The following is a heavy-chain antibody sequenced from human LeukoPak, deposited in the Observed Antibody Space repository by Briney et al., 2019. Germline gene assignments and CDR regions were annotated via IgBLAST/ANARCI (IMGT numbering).Heavy chain of an antibody. J-gene: IGHJ4*02. CDR3: ARDLSITMVRGVTLDY. CDR1: TYSITSDLY. Sequence: SETLSLTCTVSTYSITSDLYWGWFRQPPGKGLEWIGNIYQTGSTYYNPSLTSRVTMSLDTSKNQFSLKLSSVTAADTAVYFCARDLSITMVRGVTLDYWGQGILITVSS. D-gene: IGHD3-10*01. CDR2: IYQTGST. V-gene: IGHV4-38-2*02.